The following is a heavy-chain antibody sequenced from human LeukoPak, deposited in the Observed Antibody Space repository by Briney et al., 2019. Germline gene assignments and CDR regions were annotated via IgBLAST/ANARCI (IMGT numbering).Heavy chain of an antibody. J-gene: IGHJ3*02. CDR2: IIPIFGTA. CDR1: GGTFSSYA. Sequence: ASVKVSCKASGGTFSSYAISWVRQAPGQGLEWMGGIIPIFGTANYAQKFQGRVTITADESTSTAYMELSSLRSEDTAVYYCARPIQTADISFDIWGQGTMVTVSS. CDR3: ARPIQTADISFDI. D-gene: IGHD2-15*01. V-gene: IGHV1-69*13.